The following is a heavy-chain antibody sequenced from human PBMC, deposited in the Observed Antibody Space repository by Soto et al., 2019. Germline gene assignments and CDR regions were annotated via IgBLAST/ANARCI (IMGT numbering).Heavy chain of an antibody. CDR3: ARGASVVSIVVVVAATPAPYNCFDP. Sequence: GASVKVSCKASGYTFPSYYMHWVRQAPGQGLEWMGIIHPSGGSTSYAQKFQGRVTMTRDTSTSTVYMELSSLRSEDTAVYYCARGASVVSIVVVVAATPAPYNCFDPWGQGTLVTVSS. CDR1: GYTFPSYY. J-gene: IGHJ5*02. D-gene: IGHD2-15*01. CDR2: IHPSGGST. V-gene: IGHV1-46*03.